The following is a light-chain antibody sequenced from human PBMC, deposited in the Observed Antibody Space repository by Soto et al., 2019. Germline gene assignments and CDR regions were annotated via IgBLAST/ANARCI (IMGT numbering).Light chain of an antibody. Sequence: QSVLTQPPSVSGAPGQRVTISCTGSSSNIGAGYDVHWYQQLPGTAPKLLIYGISNRPSGVPDRFSGSKSGTSASLAITGLQAEDEADYYCQSYGSSMSVVFGGGTKLTVL. J-gene: IGLJ2*01. CDR1: SSNIGAGYD. V-gene: IGLV1-40*01. CDR2: GIS. CDR3: QSYGSSMSVV.